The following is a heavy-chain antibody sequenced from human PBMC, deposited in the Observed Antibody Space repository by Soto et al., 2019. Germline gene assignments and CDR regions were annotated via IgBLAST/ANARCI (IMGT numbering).Heavy chain of an antibody. CDR3: ARVRITMVRATREYYYYGMDV. Sequence: PSETLSLTCAVYGGSFSGYYWSWIRQPPGKGLEWIGEINHSGSTNYNPSLKSRVTISVDTSKNQFSLKLSSVTAADTAVYYCARVRITMVRATREYYYYGMDVWGQGTTVTVSS. CDR1: GGSFSGYY. CDR2: INHSGST. J-gene: IGHJ6*02. V-gene: IGHV4-34*01. D-gene: IGHD3-10*01.